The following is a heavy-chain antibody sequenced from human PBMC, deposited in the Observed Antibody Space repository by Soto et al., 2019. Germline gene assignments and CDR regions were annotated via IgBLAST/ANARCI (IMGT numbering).Heavy chain of an antibody. J-gene: IGHJ4*02. D-gene: IGHD5-12*01. V-gene: IGHV3-23*01. Sequence: PGGSLRLSCAASGFTFSSFAMIWVRQAPGKGLEWGSAISGSGGSTYYADSVKGRFTISRGNSKNTLYLQMNSLRAEATAVYYCAKDKRAGYNSRCFDYWGQGTLVTVSS. CDR2: ISGSGGST. CDR1: GFTFSSFA. CDR3: AKDKRAGYNSRCFDY.